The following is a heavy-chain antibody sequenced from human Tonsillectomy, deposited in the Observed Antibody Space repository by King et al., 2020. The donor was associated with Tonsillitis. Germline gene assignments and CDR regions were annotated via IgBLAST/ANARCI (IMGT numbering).Heavy chain of an antibody. CDR2: INPSDGST. D-gene: IGHD7-27*01. J-gene: IGHJ4*02. CDR1: EYTLTRSF. Sequence: QLVQSGAEVKKPGASVNVSCKASEYTLTRSFIHWVRQAAGQGLQWMGIINPSDGSTTYAKKFQGRVAMTRDTSTSTVYLELSSLRSDDTAIFYCARAQSGAYYFDCWGQGTLVTVSS. V-gene: IGHV1-46*01. CDR3: ARAQSGAYYFDC.